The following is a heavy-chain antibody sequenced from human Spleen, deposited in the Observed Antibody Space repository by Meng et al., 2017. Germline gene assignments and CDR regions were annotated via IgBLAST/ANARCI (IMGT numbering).Heavy chain of an antibody. CDR1: GGSFSGYY. D-gene: IGHD7-27*01. J-gene: IGHJ4*02. Sequence: QEQLQQVGAGLLKPSETLSLTCAVYGGSFSGYYWSWIRQPPGKGLEWIGEINRSGSTNYNPSLNSRVTISVDTSKNQFSLKLSSVTAADTAVYYCARRHNWGWVPIDYWGQGTLVTVSS. V-gene: IGHV4-34*01. CDR3: ARRHNWGWVPIDY. CDR2: INRSGST.